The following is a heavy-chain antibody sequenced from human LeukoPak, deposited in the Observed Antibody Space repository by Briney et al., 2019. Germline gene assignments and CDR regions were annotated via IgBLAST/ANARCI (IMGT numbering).Heavy chain of an antibody. CDR2: ISSSSSYI. V-gene: IGHV3-21*01. D-gene: IGHD2-2*01. J-gene: IGHJ4*02. CDR3: ARLYCSSTSCYDY. Sequence: PGGSLRLSCAASGFTFSSYSMNWVRQAPGKGLEWVSSISSSSSYIYYADSVKGRFTISRDNAKNSLYLQMNSLRAEDTAVYYCARLYCSSTSCYDYWGQGTLVTVSS. CDR1: GFTFSSYS.